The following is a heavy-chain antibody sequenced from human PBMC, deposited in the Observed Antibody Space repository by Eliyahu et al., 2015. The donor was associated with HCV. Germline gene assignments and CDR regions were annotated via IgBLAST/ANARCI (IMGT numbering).Heavy chain of an antibody. CDR3: AKIRTSAWSPFDY. J-gene: IGHJ4*02. CDR2: SWYDGSTK. D-gene: IGHD2-2*01. Sequence: LLKSWVCVLQAGRSLSLSCPASGFTFSNYAXHWVRQAPGKGLEWXXVSWYDGSTKYYVDSXKGXFTISRDNXKNTLYLQMNSLRAEDTAVYYCAKIRTSAWSPFDYWGQGTLVTVSS. V-gene: IGHV3-33*06. CDR1: GFTFSNYA.